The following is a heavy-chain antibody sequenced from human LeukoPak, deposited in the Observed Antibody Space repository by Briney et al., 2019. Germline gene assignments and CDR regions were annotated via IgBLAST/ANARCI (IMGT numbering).Heavy chain of an antibody. Sequence: GGSLRLSCAASGFTFSSYYMSWVRQAPGKGLEWVANIKKDGSEKYYVDSVKGRFTISRDNAKTSLYLQMNSPRAEDTAVYYCARGPQQLDPGINWFDPWGQGTLVTVSS. J-gene: IGHJ5*02. CDR2: IKKDGSEK. D-gene: IGHD6-6*01. CDR1: GFTFSSYY. V-gene: IGHV3-7*01. CDR3: ARGPQQLDPGINWFDP.